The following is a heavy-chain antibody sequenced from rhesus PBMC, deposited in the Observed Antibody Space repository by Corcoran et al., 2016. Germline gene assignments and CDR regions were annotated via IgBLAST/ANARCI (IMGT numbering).Heavy chain of an antibody. V-gene: IGHV4-122*02. J-gene: IGHJ4*01. CDR2: ITYSGST. CDR1: GGCMSSGYYY. Sequence: QVQLQESGPGLVTPSETLSLTRAVSGGCMSSGYYYWCWLRPPPGKGLEWIGYITYSGSTSYNPSLNSRVTISRDTSKNQFSLKLISVTAADTAVYYCARTQRLVFDYWGQGVLVTVSS. D-gene: IGHD6-31*01. CDR3: ARTQRLVFDY.